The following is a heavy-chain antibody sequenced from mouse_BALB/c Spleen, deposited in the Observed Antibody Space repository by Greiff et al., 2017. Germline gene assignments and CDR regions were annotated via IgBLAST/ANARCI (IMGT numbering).Heavy chain of an antibody. CDR2: INSNGGST. Sequence: EVQGVESGGGLVQPGGSLKLSCAASGFTFSSYGMSWVRQTPDKRLELVATINSNGGSTYYPDSVKGRFTISRDNAKNTLYLQMSSLKSEDTAMYYCAREGGAYYRYPFAYWGQGTLVTVSA. CDR1: GFTFSSYG. D-gene: IGHD2-14*01. V-gene: IGHV5-6-3*01. J-gene: IGHJ3*01. CDR3: AREGGAYYRYPFAY.